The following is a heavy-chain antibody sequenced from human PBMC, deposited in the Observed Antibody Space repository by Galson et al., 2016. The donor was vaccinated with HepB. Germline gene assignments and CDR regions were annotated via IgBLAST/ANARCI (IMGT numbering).Heavy chain of an antibody. D-gene: IGHD2-21*01. V-gene: IGHV6-1*01. Sequence: CAISGDSVSSNSAAWNWIRQSLSRGLEWLGRTYYRSKWYNDYAVSVKSRITINPDTSKNQFSLQLNSVTPEDTAVYYCVGGAGSFDYWGQGTLVTVSS. CDR2: TYYRSKWYN. CDR3: VGGAGSFDY. CDR1: GDSVSSNSAA. J-gene: IGHJ4*02.